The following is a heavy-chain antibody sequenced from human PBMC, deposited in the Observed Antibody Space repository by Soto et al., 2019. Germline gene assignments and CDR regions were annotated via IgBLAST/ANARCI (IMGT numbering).Heavy chain of an antibody. CDR3: AKMVGTTLVDY. J-gene: IGHJ4*02. CDR2: IHHSGNS. D-gene: IGHD1-26*01. CDR1: GASISSTSSGDW. Sequence: QVQLQESGPGLVKPSGTLSLTCTVSGASISSTSSGDWWSWVRQPPGKGLEWIGEIHHSGNSNYNPSRKSRVTLSVDKSKNQFSLRLSSVTAADTAVYYCAKMVGTTLVDYWGQGTLVPVSS. V-gene: IGHV4-4*02.